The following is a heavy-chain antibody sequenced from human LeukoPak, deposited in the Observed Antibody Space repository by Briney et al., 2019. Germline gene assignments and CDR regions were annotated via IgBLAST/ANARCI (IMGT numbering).Heavy chain of an antibody. CDR2: VSGSGGST. D-gene: IGHD6-13*01. J-gene: IGHJ4*02. CDR3: AKGGTAAAGTAYYFDY. Sequence: GGSLRLSCAASGFTFSSYAMSWVRQAPGKGLEWVSAVSGSGGSTSYADSVKGRFTISRDNSKNTLYLQMNSLRADDTAVYYCAKGGTAAAGTAYYFDYWGQGTLLTASS. V-gene: IGHV3-23*01. CDR1: GFTFSSYA.